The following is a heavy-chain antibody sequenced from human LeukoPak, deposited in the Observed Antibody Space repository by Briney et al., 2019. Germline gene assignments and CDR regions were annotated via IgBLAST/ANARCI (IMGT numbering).Heavy chain of an antibody. Sequence: PGGSLRLSCAASGFTFSSYSMNWVRQAPGKGLEWVSYISSSSSTIYYADSVKGRFTISRGNAKNSLYLQMNSLRAEDTAVYYCAKDGYQYSSSPHDGYFDLWGRGTLVTVSS. V-gene: IGHV3-48*04. CDR3: AKDGYQYSSSPHDGYFDL. J-gene: IGHJ2*01. CDR2: ISSSSSTI. D-gene: IGHD6-13*01. CDR1: GFTFSSYS.